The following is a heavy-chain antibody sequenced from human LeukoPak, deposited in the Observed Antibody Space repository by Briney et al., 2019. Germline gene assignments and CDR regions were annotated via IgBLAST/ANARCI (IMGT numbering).Heavy chain of an antibody. D-gene: IGHD3-22*01. CDR2: MYYSGST. J-gene: IGHJ5*02. V-gene: IGHV4-30-4*08. CDR1: GGFTSSGDYY. CDR3: ARPYYYDSRIDP. Sequence: SEALSLTCTVSGGFTSSGDYYWSWIRQPPGKGLEWIGYMYYSGSTYYNPSLKSRVTISVDTSKNQFSLKLSSVTAADTAVYYCARPYYYDSRIDPWGQGTLVTVSS.